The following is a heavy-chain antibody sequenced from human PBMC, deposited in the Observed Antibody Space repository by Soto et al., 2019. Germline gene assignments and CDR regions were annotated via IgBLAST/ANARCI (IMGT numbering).Heavy chain of an antibody. CDR1: GYTFTGYA. CDR2: INAGNGNT. CDR3: ARAVAGAADFDY. D-gene: IGHD6-19*01. J-gene: IGHJ4*02. Sequence: QVQLVQSGAEEKKPGASVKVSCKASGYTFTGYAMHWVRQAPGQRLEWMGWINAGNGNTKYSQKFQGRVTITRDTSASTADMELSSLRSEDTAVDYWARAVAGAADFDYWGQGTLVTVSS. V-gene: IGHV1-3*05.